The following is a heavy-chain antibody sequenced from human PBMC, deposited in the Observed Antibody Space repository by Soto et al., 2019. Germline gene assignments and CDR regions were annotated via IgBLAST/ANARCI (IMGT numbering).Heavy chain of an antibody. CDR3: AREGDILTGYYYGSGFDY. Sequence: GASVKVSCKASGCTFSSYTISWVRQAPGQWLEWMGRIIPILGIANYAQKFQGRVTITADKSTSTAYMELRSLRSDGTAVYYCAREGDILTGYYYGSGFDYWGQGTLVTVSS. V-gene: IGHV1-69*04. CDR1: GCTFSSYT. CDR2: IIPILGIA. J-gene: IGHJ4*02. D-gene: IGHD3-9*01.